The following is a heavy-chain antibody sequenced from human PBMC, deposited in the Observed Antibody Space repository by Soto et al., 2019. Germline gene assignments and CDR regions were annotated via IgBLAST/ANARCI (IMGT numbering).Heavy chain of an antibody. CDR2: ISGSGSTT. J-gene: IGHJ4*02. CDR3: AKVLLLWFRELGV. CDR1: GFTFSSYA. V-gene: IGHV3-23*01. Sequence: EVQLLESGGGLVQPGGSLRLSCAASGFTFSSYAMSWVRQAPGKGLEWVSGISGSGSTTYYADSVKGRFTISRDNSKNTLYLQMYSLRAEDTAVYYCAKVLLLWFRELGVWGQGTLVTVSS. D-gene: IGHD3-10*01.